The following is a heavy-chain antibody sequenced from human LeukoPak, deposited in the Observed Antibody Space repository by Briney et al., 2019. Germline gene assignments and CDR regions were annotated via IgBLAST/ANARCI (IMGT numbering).Heavy chain of an antibody. D-gene: IGHD3-10*01. CDR1: GFTFDDYG. Sequence: PGGSLRLSCAASGFTFDDYGMSWVRQAPGKGLEWVSGINWNGGSTGYADSVKGRFAISRDNAKNSLYLQMNSLRAEDTALYYCARVGVYGSGSYYDYPSDYWGQGTLVTVSS. CDR2: INWNGGST. CDR3: ARVGVYGSGSYYDYPSDY. J-gene: IGHJ4*02. V-gene: IGHV3-20*04.